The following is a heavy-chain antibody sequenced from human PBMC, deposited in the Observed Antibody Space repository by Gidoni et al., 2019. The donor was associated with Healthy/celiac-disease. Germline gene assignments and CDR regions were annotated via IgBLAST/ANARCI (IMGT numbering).Heavy chain of an antibody. D-gene: IGHD5-12*01. J-gene: IGHJ4*02. CDR3: ARALGFGYSGYDIGVYFDY. Sequence: QVQLQESGPGLVKPSQTLSLTCTVSGGSISSGDYYWSWIRQPPGKGLEWIGYIYYRGSTYYNPSLKSRVTISVDTSKNQFSLKLSSVTAADTAVYYCARALGFGYSGYDIGVYFDYWGQGTLVTVSS. V-gene: IGHV4-30-4*01. CDR2: IYYRGST. CDR1: GGSISSGDYY.